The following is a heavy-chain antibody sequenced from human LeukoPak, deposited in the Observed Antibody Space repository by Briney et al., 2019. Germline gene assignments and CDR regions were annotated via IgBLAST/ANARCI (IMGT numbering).Heavy chain of an antibody. V-gene: IGHV4-31*03. CDR3: ARDRVYYYDSSGYYSLTGYYYGMDV. Sequence: SETLSLTCTVSGGSISSGGYYWSWIRQHPGKGLEWIGYIYHSGTTDCNPSLKSRITISVDMSKNQFSLKLSSVTAADTAVYYCARDRVYYYDSSGYYSLTGYYYGMDVWGQGTTVTVSS. J-gene: IGHJ6*02. CDR2: IYHSGTT. CDR1: GGSISSGGYY. D-gene: IGHD3-22*01.